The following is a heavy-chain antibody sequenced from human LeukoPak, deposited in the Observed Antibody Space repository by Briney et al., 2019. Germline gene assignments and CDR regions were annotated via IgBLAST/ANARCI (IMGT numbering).Heavy chain of an antibody. J-gene: IGHJ4*02. Sequence: PGGSLRLSCAASGFTFSSYAMHWVRQAPGKGLEYVSAISSNGGSTYYANSVKGRFTISRDNSKNTLYLQMGSLRAEDMAVYYCARAWELDYWGQGTLVTVSS. V-gene: IGHV3-64*01. CDR2: ISSNGGST. CDR3: ARAWELDY. CDR1: GFTFSSYA. D-gene: IGHD1-26*01.